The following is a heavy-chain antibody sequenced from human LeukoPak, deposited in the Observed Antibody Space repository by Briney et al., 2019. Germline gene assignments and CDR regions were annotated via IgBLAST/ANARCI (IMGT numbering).Heavy chain of an antibody. CDR2: IYCTGST. CDR3: ARATWIQLWLI. J-gene: IGHJ3*02. V-gene: IGHV4-39*01. Sequence: PSETLSLTCTVSGGSISSSSYYWGWIRQPPGKGLEWIGSIYCTGSTYYNPSLKSRVTISIDTSKNQFSLKLSSVTASDTAVYYCARATWIQLWLIWGQGTMVTVSS. D-gene: IGHD5-18*01. CDR1: GGSISSSSYY.